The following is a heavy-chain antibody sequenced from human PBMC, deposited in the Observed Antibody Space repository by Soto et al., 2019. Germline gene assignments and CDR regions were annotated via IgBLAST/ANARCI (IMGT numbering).Heavy chain of an antibody. CDR1: GYSFTSYW. CDR3: ARQDTYYYDSSGYQTQYYYYYGMDV. Sequence: GESLKISCKGSGYSFTSYWIGWVRQMPGKCLEWMGIIYPGDSDTRYSPSFQGQVTISADKSISTAYLQWSSLKASDTAMYYCARQDTYYYDSSGYQTQYYYYYGMDVWGQGTTVTVSS. J-gene: IGHJ6*02. D-gene: IGHD3-22*01. V-gene: IGHV5-51*01. CDR2: IYPGDSDT.